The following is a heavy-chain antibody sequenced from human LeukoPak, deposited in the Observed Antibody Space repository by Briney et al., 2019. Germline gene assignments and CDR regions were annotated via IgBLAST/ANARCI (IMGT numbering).Heavy chain of an antibody. V-gene: IGHV4-39*01. CDR3: ARNIVVVPAAMGANWFDP. Sequence: PSETLPLTCTVSGGSISSSSYYWGWIRQPPGKGLEWIGSIYYSGSTYYNPSLKSRVTISVDTSKNQFSLKLSSVTAADTAVYYCARNIVVVPAAMGANWFDPWGQGTLVTVSS. CDR1: GGSISSSSYY. J-gene: IGHJ5*02. CDR2: IYYSGST. D-gene: IGHD2-2*01.